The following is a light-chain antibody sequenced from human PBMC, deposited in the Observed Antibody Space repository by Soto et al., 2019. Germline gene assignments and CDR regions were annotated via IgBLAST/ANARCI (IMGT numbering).Light chain of an antibody. CDR2: AAS. J-gene: IGKJ5*01. V-gene: IGKV3-15*01. CDR1: QSVGSN. CDR3: QQYNNWS. Sequence: EVVMTQSPATLSVSPGAPAPLSCRASQSVGSNLAWYQQKPGQAPRLLIYAASTRATGIPARFSGSGSGTEFTLTISSLQSEDFAVYYCQQYNNWSFGQGTRLEIK.